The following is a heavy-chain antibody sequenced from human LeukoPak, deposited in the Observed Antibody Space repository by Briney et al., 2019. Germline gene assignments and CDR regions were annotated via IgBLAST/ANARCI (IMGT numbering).Heavy chain of an antibody. CDR3: ARGDYYYYYMDV. V-gene: IGHV4-39*01. CDR1: GGSISSSSYY. Sequence: PSETLSLTCTVSGGSISSSSYYWGWIRQPPGKGLEWIGSIYYSGSTYYNPSLKSRATISVDTSKNQFSLKLSSVTAADTAVYYCARGDYYYYYMDVWGKGTTVTVCS. CDR2: IYYSGST. J-gene: IGHJ6*03.